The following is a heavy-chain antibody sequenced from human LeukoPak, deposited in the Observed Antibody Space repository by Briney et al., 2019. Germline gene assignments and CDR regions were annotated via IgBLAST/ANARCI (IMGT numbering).Heavy chain of an antibody. V-gene: IGHV3-33*01. CDR1: GFSFDTHG. J-gene: IGHJ4*02. D-gene: IGHD3-16*01. CDR3: ARDVFADSSGGSFDF. Sequence: QPGWSLRLSCAASGFSFDTHGMHWVRQAPGKGLEWVAVIWYDGSKKYYADSVKGRFTISRDNSKKSLFLQMNSLRAEDTALYYCARDVFADSSGGSFDFWGQGTLVTVSS. CDR2: IWYDGSKK.